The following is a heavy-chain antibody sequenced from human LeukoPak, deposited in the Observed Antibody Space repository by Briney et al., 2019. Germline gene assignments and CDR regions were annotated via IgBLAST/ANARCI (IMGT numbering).Heavy chain of an antibody. V-gene: IGHV4-31*03. D-gene: IGHD1-26*01. J-gene: IGHJ4*02. CDR3: ASGRLQSSWY. Sequence: SETLSLTCTVSGGSISSGGYYWTWIRQHPGKGLEWIGYIYYSGSTYYNPSLKSRVTISVDTSKNQFSLRLSSVTAADTAVYYCASGRLQSSWYGGQGTLVTVSA. CDR1: GGSISSGGYY. CDR2: IYYSGST.